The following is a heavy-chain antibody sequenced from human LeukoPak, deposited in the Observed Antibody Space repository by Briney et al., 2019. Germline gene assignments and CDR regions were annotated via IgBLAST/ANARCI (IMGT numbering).Heavy chain of an antibody. Sequence: GGSLRLSCAAPGFTFSSNTMLWVRQAPGKGLQWVATITHDGNKKYYGDSVKGRFTISRDNSKNTLYLEMNGLRVEDTAIYYCATTGNSDWGQGTLVTVSS. CDR2: ITHDGNKK. V-gene: IGHV3-30*03. J-gene: IGHJ4*02. CDR3: ATTGNSD. D-gene: IGHD4-23*01. CDR1: GFTFSSNT.